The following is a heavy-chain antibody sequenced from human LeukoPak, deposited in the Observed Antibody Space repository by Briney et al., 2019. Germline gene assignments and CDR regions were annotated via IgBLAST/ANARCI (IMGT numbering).Heavy chain of an antibody. Sequence: ASVKVSCKASGGTFSSYAISWVRQAPGQGLEWMGRIIPILGIANYAQKFQGRVTITADKSTSTAYMELSSLRSEDTAVYYCASHGSGSYYLGHWGQGTLVTVSS. D-gene: IGHD3-10*01. CDR1: GGTFSSYA. V-gene: IGHV1-69*04. J-gene: IGHJ4*02. CDR2: IIPILGIA. CDR3: ASHGSGSYYLGH.